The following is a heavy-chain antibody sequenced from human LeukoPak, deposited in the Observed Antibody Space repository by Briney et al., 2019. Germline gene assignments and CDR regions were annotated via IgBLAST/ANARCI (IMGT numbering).Heavy chain of an antibody. CDR3: ARQAGASDY. CDR2: IYYSGST. V-gene: IGHV4-39*01. D-gene: IGHD1-26*01. J-gene: IGHJ4*02. CDR1: VGSISSSSYY. Sequence: SETLSLTCTVSVGSISSSSYYWGWIRQPPGKGLEWIGSIYYSGSTYYNPSLKSRVTISVDTSKNQFSLKLSSVTAADTAVYYCARQAGASDYWGQGTLVTVSS.